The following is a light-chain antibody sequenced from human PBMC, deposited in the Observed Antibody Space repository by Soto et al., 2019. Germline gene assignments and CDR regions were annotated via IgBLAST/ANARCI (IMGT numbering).Light chain of an antibody. V-gene: IGKV1-5*03. CDR3: QYYKESST. CDR2: EAS. CDR1: QSISSW. J-gene: IGKJ1*01. Sequence: DLQMTQSPSTLSASVGDRVTITCRASQSISSWLAWYQQKPGKAPKHLIHEASSSEIGVPPRFSGSGFGTQFTLTISSLQPDDFATYYCQYYKESSTFGQGTRLEIK.